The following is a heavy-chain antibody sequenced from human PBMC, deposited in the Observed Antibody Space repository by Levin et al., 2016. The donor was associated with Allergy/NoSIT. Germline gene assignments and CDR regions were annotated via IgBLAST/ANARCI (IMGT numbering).Heavy chain of an antibody. V-gene: IGHV3-30*18. D-gene: IGHD2-21*01. CDR2: ISKDGTYK. CDR3: AKRGEDELWSALDY. Sequence: WIRQPPGKGLEWVAAISKDGTYKYYADSVKGRFTVSRDNSKNTLYLQMNSLRTEDTAVFYCAKRGEDELWSALDYWGQGTLVTVSS. J-gene: IGHJ4*02.